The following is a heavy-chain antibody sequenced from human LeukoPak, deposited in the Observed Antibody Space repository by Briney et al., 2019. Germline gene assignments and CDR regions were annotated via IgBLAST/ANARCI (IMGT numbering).Heavy chain of an antibody. CDR2: ISYDGSNK. Sequence: QPGGSLRLSCAASGFTFSSYWMSWVRQAPGKGLEWVAVISYDGSNKYYADSVKGRLTISRDNSKNTLYLQMNSLRAEDTAVYYCAGTYDSSGYYPDKVDYWGQGTLVTVSS. CDR3: AGTYDSSGYYPDKVDY. V-gene: IGHV3-30*03. J-gene: IGHJ4*02. CDR1: GFTFSSYW. D-gene: IGHD3-22*01.